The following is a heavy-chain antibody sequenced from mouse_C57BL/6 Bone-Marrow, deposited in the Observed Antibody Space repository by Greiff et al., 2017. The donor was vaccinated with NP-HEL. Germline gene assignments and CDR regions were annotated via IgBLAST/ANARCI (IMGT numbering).Heavy chain of an antibody. J-gene: IGHJ3*01. Sequence: QVHVKQSGAELVNPGASVKISCKAFGYAFSNYWMNWVKQRPGKGLEWIGQIYPGDGDTNYNGKFKGKATLTADKSSSTVYMQLSSLTSEDSAVYFCARGAYWGQGTLVTVSA. CDR3: ARGAY. CDR1: GYAFSNYW. V-gene: IGHV1-80*01. CDR2: IYPGDGDT.